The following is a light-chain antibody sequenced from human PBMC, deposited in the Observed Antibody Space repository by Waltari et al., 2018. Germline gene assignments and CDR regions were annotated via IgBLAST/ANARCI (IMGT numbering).Light chain of an antibody. CDR2: GKN. J-gene: IGLJ1*01. CDR1: SLRAYY. CDR3: NSRDSSGHPFV. V-gene: IGLV3-19*01. Sequence: SSELTQDPAVSVALGQTVRITCQGDSLRAYYANWYHQKPGQAPLLVMYGKNNRPSGIPDLCSGSYSGDTASLTITGAQAEDEGAYYCNSRDSSGHPFVFGTGTKVTVL.